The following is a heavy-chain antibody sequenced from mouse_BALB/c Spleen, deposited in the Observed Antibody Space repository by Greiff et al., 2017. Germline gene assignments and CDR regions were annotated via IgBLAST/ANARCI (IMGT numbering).Heavy chain of an antibody. V-gene: IGHV14-1*02. J-gene: IGHJ3*01. CDR1: GFNIKDYY. D-gene: IGHD2-4*01. CDR2: IDPENGNT. CDR3: ARDDYGRRFAY. Sequence: EVKLQESGAELVRPGALVKLSCKASGFNIKDYYMHWVKQRPEQGLEWIGWIDPENGNTIYDPKFQGKASITADTSSNTAYLQLSSLTSEDTAVYYCARDDYGRRFAYWGQGTLVTVSA.